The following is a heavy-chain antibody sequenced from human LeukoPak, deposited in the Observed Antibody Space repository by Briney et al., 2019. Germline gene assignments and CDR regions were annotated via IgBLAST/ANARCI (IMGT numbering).Heavy chain of an antibody. CDR2: FDPEDGET. V-gene: IGHV1-24*01. D-gene: IGHD1-26*01. CDR1: GYTLTELS. CDR3: ARGGSGSYLFDY. J-gene: IGHJ4*02. Sequence: ASVKVSCKASGYTLTELSMHWVRQAPGKGLGWMGGFDPEDGETIYAQKFQGRVTMTEDTSTDTAYMELSSLRSDDTAVYYCARGGSGSYLFDYWGQGTLVTVSS.